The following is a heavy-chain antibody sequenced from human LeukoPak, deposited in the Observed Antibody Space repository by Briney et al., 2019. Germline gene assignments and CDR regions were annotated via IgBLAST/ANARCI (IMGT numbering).Heavy chain of an antibody. CDR3: AREKWLRYYMDV. CDR2: ISSSSSYI. J-gene: IGHJ6*03. D-gene: IGHD5-12*01. V-gene: IGHV3-21*01. CDR1: GFTFSSYS. Sequence: GGSLRLSCAASGFTFSSYSMNRVRQAPGKGLEWVSSISSSSSYIYYADSVKGRFTISRDNAKNSLYLQMNSLRAEDTAVYYCAREKWLRYYMDVWGKGTTVTVSS.